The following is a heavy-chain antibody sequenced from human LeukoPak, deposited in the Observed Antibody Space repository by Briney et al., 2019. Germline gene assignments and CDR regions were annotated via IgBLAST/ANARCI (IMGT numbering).Heavy chain of an antibody. V-gene: IGHV3-33*01. CDR3: AREWGGERGYSYGLIDY. D-gene: IGHD5-18*01. CDR2: IWNDGSNK. CDR1: GFTFSSYG. J-gene: IGHJ4*02. Sequence: GGSLRLSCAASGFTFSSYGMHWVRQAPDKGLEWEAVIWNDGSNKYYADSVKGRFTISRDNSKNTRYLQMNSLRAEDTAVYYCAREWGGERGYSYGLIDYWGQGTLVTVSS.